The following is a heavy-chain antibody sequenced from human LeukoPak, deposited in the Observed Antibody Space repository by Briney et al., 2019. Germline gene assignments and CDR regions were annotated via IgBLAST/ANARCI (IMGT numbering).Heavy chain of an antibody. J-gene: IGHJ5*02. Sequence: GGSLRLSCAASGFNFTNYNMHWVRQAPGKGLEWVAFIRYDGSDKYYADSVKGRFTISRDNSKNTLYLQMNSLRTEDTAVYYCAKGDTSWGQGTLVTVSS. CDR2: IRYDGSDK. CDR3: AKGDTS. V-gene: IGHV3-30*02. CDR1: GFNFTNYN. D-gene: IGHD2-21*02.